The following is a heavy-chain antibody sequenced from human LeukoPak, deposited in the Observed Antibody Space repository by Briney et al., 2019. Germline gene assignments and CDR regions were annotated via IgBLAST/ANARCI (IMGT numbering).Heavy chain of an antibody. CDR2: VYTSGST. V-gene: IGHV4-4*07. CDR3: ARGAIFGVVIRSGYMDV. Sequence: SETLSLTCTVSGGSISRYYWSWIRQPAGKGLEWIGRVYTSGSTTYNPSLKSRVTMSIDTSKNQFSLKVSSVTAADTAVYYCARGAIFGVVIRSGYMDVWGKGTTVTVSS. J-gene: IGHJ6*03. CDR1: GGSISRYY. D-gene: IGHD3-3*01.